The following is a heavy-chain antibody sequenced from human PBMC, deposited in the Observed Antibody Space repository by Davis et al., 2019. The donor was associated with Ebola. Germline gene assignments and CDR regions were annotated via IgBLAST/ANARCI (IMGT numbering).Heavy chain of an antibody. CDR1: GGTFSSYT. J-gene: IGHJ6*02. V-gene: IGHV1-8*02. CDR3: ARGGLLWFGDNYYYGMDV. D-gene: IGHD3-10*01. CDR2: MNPNSGNT. Sequence: ASVKVSCKASGGTFSSYTISWVRQATGQGLEWMGWMNPNSGNTGYAQKFQGRVTMTRDTSISTAYMELSRLRSDDTVVYYCARGGLLWFGDNYYYGMDVWGQGTSVTVSS.